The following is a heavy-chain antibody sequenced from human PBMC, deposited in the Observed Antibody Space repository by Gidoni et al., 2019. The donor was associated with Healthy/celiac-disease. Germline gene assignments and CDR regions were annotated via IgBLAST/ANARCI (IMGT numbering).Heavy chain of an antibody. CDR2: IIPIFGTA. J-gene: IGHJ4*02. Sequence: QVQLVQSGAEVKKPGSSVKVSCKASGGTFSSYAISWVRQAPGQGLEWMGGIIPIFGTANYAQKFQGRVTITADESTSTAYMELSSLRSEDTAVYYCARTYYDYVWGSYRPGHNFDYWGQGTLVTVSS. CDR1: GGTFSSYA. CDR3: ARTYYDYVWGSYRPGHNFDY. V-gene: IGHV1-69*01. D-gene: IGHD3-16*02.